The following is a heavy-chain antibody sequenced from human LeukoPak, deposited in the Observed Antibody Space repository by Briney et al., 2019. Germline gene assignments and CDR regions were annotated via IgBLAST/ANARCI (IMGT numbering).Heavy chain of an antibody. Sequence: SETLSLTCTVSGGSLSSYYWSWIRQPPGGGLGWIGYIYYSGSTNYNPSLKSRVPISVDTSKNQFSLKLSSVTAADAGVYYCARVPASGVDWYFDLWGRGTLVTVSS. CDR1: GGSLSSYY. CDR3: ARVPASGVDWYFDL. CDR2: IYYSGST. V-gene: IGHV4-59*01. J-gene: IGHJ2*01. D-gene: IGHD3-10*01.